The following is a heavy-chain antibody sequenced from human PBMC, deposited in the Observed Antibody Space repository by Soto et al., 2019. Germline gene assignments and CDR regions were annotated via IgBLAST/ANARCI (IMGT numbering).Heavy chain of an antibody. CDR3: ASSVAGPSRLYGMDV. J-gene: IGHJ6*02. V-gene: IGHV1-69*13. Sequence: SVKVSCKASGGTFSSYAISWVRQAPGQGLEWMGGIIPIFGTANYAQRFQGRVTITADESTSTAYMELSSLRSEDTAVYYCASSVAGPSRLYGMDVWGQGTTVTVSS. CDR2: IIPIFGTA. D-gene: IGHD6-19*01. CDR1: GGTFSSYA.